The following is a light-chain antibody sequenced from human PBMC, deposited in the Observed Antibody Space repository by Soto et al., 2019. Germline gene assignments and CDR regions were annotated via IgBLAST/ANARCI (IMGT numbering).Light chain of an antibody. CDR1: SSNIGSNT. CDR3: AAWDDSLNGPV. V-gene: IGLV1-44*01. J-gene: IGLJ2*01. Sequence: QSVLTQPPSASGTPGQRVTISCSGSSSNIGSNTVNWYQQLPGTAPKLLIYSNNQRPSGVPDRFSGSKSGTSASLAISGLQSEDEADYDCAAWDDSLNGPVFGGGTK. CDR2: SNN.